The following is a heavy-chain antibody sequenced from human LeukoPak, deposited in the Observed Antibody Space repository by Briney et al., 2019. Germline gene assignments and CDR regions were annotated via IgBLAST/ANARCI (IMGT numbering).Heavy chain of an antibody. D-gene: IGHD3-22*01. CDR2: IYPGDSDT. CDR3: ARQDDSSGYYYNWFDP. V-gene: IGHV5-51*01. Sequence: GESLKISCKGSGYNFTSYWIGWVRQMPGKGLEWMGIIYPGDSDTRCSPSFQGQVTISADKSISTAYLQWSSLKASDTAMYYCARQDDSSGYYYNWFDPWGQGTLVTVSS. CDR1: GYNFTSYW. J-gene: IGHJ5*02.